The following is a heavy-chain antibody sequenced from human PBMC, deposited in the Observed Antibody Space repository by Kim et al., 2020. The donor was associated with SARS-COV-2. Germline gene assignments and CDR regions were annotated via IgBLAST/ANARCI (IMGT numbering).Heavy chain of an antibody. J-gene: IGHJ4*02. CDR3: ARLRGSIGAPTPDY. Sequence: SPSFQGHVTISADKSISTAYLQWSSLKASDTAMYYCARLRGSIGAPTPDYWGQGTLVTVSS. V-gene: IGHV5-10-1*01. D-gene: IGHD3-10*01.